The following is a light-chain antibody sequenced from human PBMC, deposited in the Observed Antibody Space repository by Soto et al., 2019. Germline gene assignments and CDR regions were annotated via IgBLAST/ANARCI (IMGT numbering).Light chain of an antibody. Sequence: DIQMTQSPSTLSASVGDRLTITCRASQSVSGWLAWYQQKPGKAPNLLIYAASNLESGVPSRFSGSGSGTEFALTISSLQPDDFATYYCQQYYTYPWTFGQGTKVEIK. V-gene: IGKV1-5*01. CDR2: AAS. J-gene: IGKJ1*01. CDR3: QQYYTYPWT. CDR1: QSVSGW.